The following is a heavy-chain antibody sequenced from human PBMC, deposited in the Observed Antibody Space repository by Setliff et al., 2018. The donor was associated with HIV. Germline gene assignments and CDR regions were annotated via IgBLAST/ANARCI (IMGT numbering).Heavy chain of an antibody. CDR2: INSDGSST. V-gene: IGHV3-74*01. D-gene: IGHD3-10*01. CDR1: GFTFSSYW. Sequence: PGGSLRLSCAASGFTFSSYWMHWVRQAPGKGLVWVSRINSDGSSTSYADSVKGRFTVSRDNSKNTLYLQMTTLRAEDTAVYYCAKTFNYYQGSGSYWHQTRYFDCWGQGTVVTVSS. J-gene: IGHJ4*02. CDR3: AKTFNYYQGSGSYWHQTRYFDC.